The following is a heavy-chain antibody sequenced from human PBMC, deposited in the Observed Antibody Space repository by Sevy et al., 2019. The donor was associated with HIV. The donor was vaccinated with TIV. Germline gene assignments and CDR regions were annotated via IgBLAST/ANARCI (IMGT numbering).Heavy chain of an antibody. CDR3: VRANSGAYPSRGYFDY. CDR2: IDAGNGNT. D-gene: IGHD1-26*01. V-gene: IGHV1-3*01. CDR1: GYTFTSYA. Sequence: ASVKVSCKASGYTFTSYAFHWVRQAPGQGLEWMGWIDAGNGNTKYSQKFQGRVTLTRVTSVSTASMELSSLRSEDTGVYYCVRANSGAYPSRGYFDYWGQRTLVTVSS. J-gene: IGHJ4*02.